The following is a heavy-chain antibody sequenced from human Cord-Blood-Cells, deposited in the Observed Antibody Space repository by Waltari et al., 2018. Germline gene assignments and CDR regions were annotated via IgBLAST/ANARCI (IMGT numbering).Heavy chain of an antibody. Sequence: QVQLVQSGAEVKKPGSSVKVSCKASGGTFRCYAISWVRQAPGQGLEWMGGIIPIFGTANYAQKFQGRVTITADESTSTAYMELSSLRSEDTAVYYCARDLGPMVREDGFDPWGQGTLVTVSS. CDR2: IIPIFGTA. D-gene: IGHD3-10*01. V-gene: IGHV1-69*01. CDR3: ARDLGPMVREDGFDP. J-gene: IGHJ5*02. CDR1: GGTFRCYA.